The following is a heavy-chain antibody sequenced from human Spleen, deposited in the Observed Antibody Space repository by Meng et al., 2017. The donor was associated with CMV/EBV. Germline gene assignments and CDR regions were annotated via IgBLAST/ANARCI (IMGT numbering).Heavy chain of an antibody. CDR3: ARDQWELPYYFDY. CDR2: IWFDGTNN. Sequence: GGSLRLSCAASGFTFSSYAMHWVRQAPGKGLEWVALIWFDGTNNYYAESVKGRFTMSKDNSKNTLYLQMNSLRAEDTAVYYCARDQWELPYYFDYWGQGTLVTVSS. J-gene: IGHJ4*02. V-gene: IGHV3-33*08. CDR1: GFTFSSYA. D-gene: IGHD1-26*01.